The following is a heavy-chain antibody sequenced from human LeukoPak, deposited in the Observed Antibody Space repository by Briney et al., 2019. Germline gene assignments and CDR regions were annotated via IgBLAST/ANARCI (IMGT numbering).Heavy chain of an antibody. Sequence: PSETLSLTCTVSGGSISSYYWSWIRQPPGKGLEWIGYIYYSGSTNYNPSLKSRVTISVDTSKNQFSLKLSSVTAADTAVYYCARGKGLRFLEWLPYYYYYMDVWGKGTTVTVSS. J-gene: IGHJ6*03. CDR1: GGSISSYY. CDR3: ARGKGLRFLEWLPYYYYYMDV. V-gene: IGHV4-59*08. CDR2: IYYSGST. D-gene: IGHD3-3*01.